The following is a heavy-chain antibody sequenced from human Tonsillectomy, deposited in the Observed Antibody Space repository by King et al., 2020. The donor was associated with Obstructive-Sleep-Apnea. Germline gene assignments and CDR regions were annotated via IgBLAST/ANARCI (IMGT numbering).Heavy chain of an antibody. V-gene: IGHV3-23*04. Sequence: VQLVESGGGLVQPGGSLRLSCAASTFTFSTYAMSWVRQAPGKGLEWVSGISGDGTRTYYADSVKGRFAVSRDNSKNTLYLQMNSLRVEDTALYYCARFVNCGGDCPFDYWGQGTLVTVSS. J-gene: IGHJ4*02. D-gene: IGHD2-21*02. CDR3: ARFVNCGGDCPFDY. CDR2: ISGDGTRT. CDR1: TFTFSTYA.